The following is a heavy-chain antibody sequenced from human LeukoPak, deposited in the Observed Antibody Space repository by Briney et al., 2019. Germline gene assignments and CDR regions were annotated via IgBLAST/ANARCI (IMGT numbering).Heavy chain of an antibody. J-gene: IGHJ5*02. CDR1: GYTFSIYD. D-gene: IGHD3-3*01. Sequence: ASVRVSSTASGYTFSIYDINWVRQAPGQGLERVGWMNPNSGNTDYAQKFQGRVTMTSNTSISTAYMELSSLRSEDTAVYYCARAHSITIFGVVIRSGVSWFDPWGQGTLVTVSS. V-gene: IGHV1-8*01. CDR3: ARAHSITIFGVVIRSGVSWFDP. CDR2: MNPNSGNT.